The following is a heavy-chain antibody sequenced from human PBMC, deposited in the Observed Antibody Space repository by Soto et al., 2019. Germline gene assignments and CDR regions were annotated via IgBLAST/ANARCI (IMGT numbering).Heavy chain of an antibody. J-gene: IGHJ6*02. D-gene: IGHD3-22*01. CDR3: ARARYYYDSSGYYYGYGMDV. CDR2: ISSSSSYI. Sequence: EVQLVESGGGLVKPGGSLRLSCAASGFTFSSYSMNWVRQAPGKGLEWVSSISSSSSYIYYADSVKGRFTISRDNAKNSLYLQMNSLRAEDTAVYYCARARYYYDSSGYYYGYGMDVWGQGTTVTVSS. V-gene: IGHV3-21*01. CDR1: GFTFSSYS.